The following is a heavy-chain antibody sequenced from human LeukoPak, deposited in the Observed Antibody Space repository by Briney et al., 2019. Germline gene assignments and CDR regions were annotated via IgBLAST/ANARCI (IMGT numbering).Heavy chain of an antibody. V-gene: IGHV4-38-2*02. J-gene: IGHJ4*02. CDR2: IYYTGST. Sequence: SETLSLTCTVSGYSISSTYYWGWVRQPPGRGLEWIGSIYYTGSTYYNSSLKSRVTMSVDTSKNLFSLRLSSVTAADTAVYFCAREGYRYGIDSWGQGTLVTVSS. CDR1: GYSISSTYY. CDR3: AREGYRYGIDS. D-gene: IGHD5-18*01.